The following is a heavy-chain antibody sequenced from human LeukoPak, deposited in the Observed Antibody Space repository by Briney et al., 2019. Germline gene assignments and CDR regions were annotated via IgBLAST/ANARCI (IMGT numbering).Heavy chain of an antibody. D-gene: IGHD6-19*01. CDR3: AKATTSGWYLYDY. Sequence: GGSLRLSCTTSAFTFSNCAMSWVRQAPGKGLECVSAISGGGGSTYSAASVKGRFTISRDNSKNTLYLQMNSLGAEDTAVYYCAKATTSGWYLYDYWGQGTLVTVSS. V-gene: IGHV3-23*01. CDR1: AFTFSNCA. J-gene: IGHJ4*02. CDR2: ISGGGGST.